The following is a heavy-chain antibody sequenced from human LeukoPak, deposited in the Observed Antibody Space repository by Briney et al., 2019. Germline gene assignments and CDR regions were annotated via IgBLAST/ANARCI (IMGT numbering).Heavy chain of an antibody. D-gene: IGHD3-22*01. V-gene: IGHV4-59*01. CDR3: ARDLVRGYYDSSGYSIS. CDR2: IYYSGST. Sequence: SETLSLTCTVSGGSISSYYWSWIRQPPGKGLEWIGYIYYSGSTNYNPSLKSRVTISVDTSKNQFSLKLSSVTAADTAVYYCARDLVRGYYDSSGYSISWGQGTLVTVSS. J-gene: IGHJ4*02. CDR1: GGSISSYY.